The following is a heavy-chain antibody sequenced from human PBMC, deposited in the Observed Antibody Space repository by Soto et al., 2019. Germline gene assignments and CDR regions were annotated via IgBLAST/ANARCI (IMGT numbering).Heavy chain of an antibody. CDR3: ARVGGSSGYYSGDAFDI. D-gene: IGHD3-22*01. Sequence: PSETLSLTCTVSGGSISSGDYYWSWIRQPPGKGLGWIGYIYYSGSTYYNPSLKSRVTISVDTSKNQFSLKLSSVTAADTAVYYCARVGGSSGYYSGDAFDIWGQGTMVTVSS. CDR2: IYYSGST. V-gene: IGHV4-30-4*01. CDR1: GGSISSGDYY. J-gene: IGHJ3*02.